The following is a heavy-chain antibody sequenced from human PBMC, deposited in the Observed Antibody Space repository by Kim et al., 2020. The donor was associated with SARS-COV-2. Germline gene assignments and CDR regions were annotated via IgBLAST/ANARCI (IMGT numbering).Heavy chain of an antibody. V-gene: IGHV1-46*01. J-gene: IGHJ3*02. D-gene: IGHD2-2*01. CDR1: GYTFTSYY. Sequence: ASVKVSCKASGYTFTSYYMHWVRQAPGQGLEWMGIINPSGGSTSYAQKFQGRVTMTRDTSTSTVYMELSSLRSEDTAVYYCARESHPPAAPSTGDAFDIWGQGTMVTVSS. CDR3: ARESHPPAAPSTGDAFDI. CDR2: INPSGGST.